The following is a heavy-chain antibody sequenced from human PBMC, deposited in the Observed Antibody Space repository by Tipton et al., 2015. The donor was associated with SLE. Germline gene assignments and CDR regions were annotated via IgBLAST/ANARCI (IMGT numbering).Heavy chain of an antibody. D-gene: IGHD3-16*01. CDR1: GVSIGSGYYY. CDR3: TRQRGTAYYYYHMDV. CDR2: VYFSGGT. J-gene: IGHJ6*03. Sequence: LSLTCIVSGVSIGSGYYYWAWFRQPPGKGLGWFGTVYFSGGTYYNPSLTSRVTISVGTSTNPLSLRLTSVTAADTAVYYCTRQRGTAYYYYHMDVWGKGTTVTVSS. V-gene: IGHV4-39*01.